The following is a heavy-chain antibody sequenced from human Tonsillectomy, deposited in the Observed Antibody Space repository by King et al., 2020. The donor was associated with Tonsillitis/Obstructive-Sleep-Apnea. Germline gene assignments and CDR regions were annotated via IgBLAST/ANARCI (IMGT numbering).Heavy chain of an antibody. D-gene: IGHD1-7*01. J-gene: IGHJ1*01. CDR3: AQIDTGTTD. Sequence: ITLKESGPTLVKPTQTLTLTSTFSGFSLSTSGVGVGWIRQPPGKALEWLALIYLDDDKRYSPSLKSRLTITKDTSKNQVVLTMTNMDPVDTATYYGAQIDTGTTDWGQGTLVTVSS. CDR1: GFSLSTSGVG. CDR2: IYLDDDK. V-gene: IGHV2-5*02.